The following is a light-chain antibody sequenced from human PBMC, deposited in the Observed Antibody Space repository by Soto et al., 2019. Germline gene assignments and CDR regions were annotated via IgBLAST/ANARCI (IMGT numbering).Light chain of an antibody. J-gene: IGKJ5*01. CDR2: EVS. CDR1: QSLLHITVETC. V-gene: IGKV2D-29*02. Sequence: DVVMTQPPLSLSVAPGQPASISCKSSQSLLHITVETCLFWYLQKPGQSPQLLIYEVSTRVSGVPDRFSGSGSGTDFTLEISRVETDDVGIYYCMQSTQLPPTFGQGTRLEIK. CDR3: MQSTQLPPT.